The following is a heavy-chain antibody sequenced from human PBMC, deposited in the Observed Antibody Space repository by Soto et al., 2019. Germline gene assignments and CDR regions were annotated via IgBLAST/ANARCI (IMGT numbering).Heavy chain of an antibody. J-gene: IGHJ4*02. V-gene: IGHV3-23*01. CDR2: ISGSGSSS. Sequence: GGSLRLSCPASGFTFSNHVMTWVRQAQGKGLGWVSSISGSGSSSYYAESVKGRFIISRDNSKNTLYLQMNSLRADDTAIYYCAKGSFSQTSGPYYFDFWGQGTLVTVSS. D-gene: IGHD6-19*01. CDR3: AKGSFSQTSGPYYFDF. CDR1: GFTFSNHV.